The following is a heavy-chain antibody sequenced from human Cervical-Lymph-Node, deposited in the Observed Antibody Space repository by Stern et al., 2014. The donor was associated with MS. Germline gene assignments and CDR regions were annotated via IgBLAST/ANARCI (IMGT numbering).Heavy chain of an antibody. J-gene: IGHJ4*02. Sequence: QVQLVQSGAEVKKPGASGKVSCKASGYTFTSYYIHWVRQAPGQGLECMGIINPSGGSTSYAQKFQGRLTMTRDTSTSTVYMELSSLRSEDTAVYYCARVAMTSLDYWGQGTLVTVSS. CDR1: GYTFTSYY. V-gene: IGHV1-46*03. CDR2: INPSGGST. CDR3: ARVAMTSLDY.